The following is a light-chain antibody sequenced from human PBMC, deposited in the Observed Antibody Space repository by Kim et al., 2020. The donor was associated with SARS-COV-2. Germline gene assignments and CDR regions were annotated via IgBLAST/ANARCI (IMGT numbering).Light chain of an antibody. J-gene: IGLJ2*01. CDR1: NIGSKS. CDR2: DDS. Sequence: PGKTARITCGGNNIGSKSVHWHQQKPGQAPVLVVYDDSDRPSGIPERFSGSNSGNTATLTISRVEAGDEADYYCQVWDSSSDPGVVFGGGTQLTVL. V-gene: IGLV3-21*03. CDR3: QVWDSSSDPGVV.